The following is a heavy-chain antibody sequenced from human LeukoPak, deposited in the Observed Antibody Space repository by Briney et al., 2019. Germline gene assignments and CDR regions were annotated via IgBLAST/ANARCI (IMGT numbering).Heavy chain of an antibody. CDR2: IYTSGST. J-gene: IGHJ6*03. D-gene: IGHD5-18*01. V-gene: IGHV4-4*07. Sequence: SETLPLTCTVSGGSISSYYWSWIRQPAGKGLEWIGRIYTSGSTNYNPSLKSRVTMSVDTSKNQFSLKLSSVTAADTAVYYCARDLQLTHYYYYMDVWGKGTTVTVSS. CDR3: ARDLQLTHYYYYMDV. CDR1: GGSISSYY.